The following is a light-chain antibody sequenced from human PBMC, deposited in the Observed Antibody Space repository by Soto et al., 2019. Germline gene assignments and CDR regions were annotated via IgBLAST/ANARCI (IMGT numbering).Light chain of an antibody. Sequence: DIQLTQSPSSLSASVGDRVTITCQASQDINNYLNWYQQKPGKAPKLLIFEASSVETGVPSRFSGSGSGTHFTFTISSLEPEDIATYHCQQYEDLPLTFGGGTRVELK. J-gene: IGKJ4*01. CDR1: QDINNY. CDR2: EAS. CDR3: QQYEDLPLT. V-gene: IGKV1-33*01.